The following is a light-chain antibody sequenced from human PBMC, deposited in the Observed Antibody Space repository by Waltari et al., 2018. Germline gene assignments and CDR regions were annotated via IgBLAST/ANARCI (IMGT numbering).Light chain of an antibody. CDR2: AAS. CDR1: QNIGSS. J-gene: IGKJ3*01. Sequence: DIKMTQSTSYLSASVGDRVTITCRASQNIGSSLNWYQHKPGKAPNLLIYAASSLQSGVPSRFSGSGSESGTDFTLTISSLHPEDFAIYYCHQSYSTPTFGPGTKVDIK. CDR3: HQSYSTPT. V-gene: IGKV1-39*01.